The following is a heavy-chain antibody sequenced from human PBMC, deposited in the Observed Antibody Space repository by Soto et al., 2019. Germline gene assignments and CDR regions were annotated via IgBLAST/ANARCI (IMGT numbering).Heavy chain of an antibody. Sequence: PSETLSLTCTFSGGSISTYYWSWIRQPAGKGLEWFGRVYTSGGTNYNPSLKSRVTMSRDTSKNQFSLKLSSVTAADTAVYYCARQEGRTYYDFWSGYLPRMDVWGQGTTVTVSS. D-gene: IGHD3-3*01. CDR3: ARQEGRTYYDFWSGYLPRMDV. V-gene: IGHV4-4*07. CDR2: VYTSGGT. CDR1: GGSISTYY. J-gene: IGHJ6*02.